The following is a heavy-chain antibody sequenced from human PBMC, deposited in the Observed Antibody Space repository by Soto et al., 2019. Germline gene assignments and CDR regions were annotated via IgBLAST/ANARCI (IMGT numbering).Heavy chain of an antibody. Sequence: ETLSLTCAVSCGSSSSINWWSLVRQPPGKGLEWIAEIYHNGSTNYNPSLKSRVTISVDKSQSQLSLHLSSVTAADTAVYYCARLYTGNYIMYYWGPGTLVTVSS. J-gene: IGHJ4*02. CDR2: IYHNGST. D-gene: IGHD1-26*01. CDR3: ARLYTGNYIMYY. V-gene: IGHV4-4*02. CDR1: CGSSSSINW.